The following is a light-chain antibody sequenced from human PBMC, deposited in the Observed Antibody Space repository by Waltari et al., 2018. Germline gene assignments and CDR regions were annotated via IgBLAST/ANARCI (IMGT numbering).Light chain of an antibody. Sequence: DIQMTQSPSSVSASVGDRVTITCRASQNIDTYLNWYQHKAGKAPQLLIYAASTLYSGVPSRFGGSGSGTEFTLTITSLQPEDFATYYCQQSDSGPPAFGQGTKVEV. J-gene: IGKJ1*01. CDR2: AAS. CDR1: QNIDTY. CDR3: QQSDSGPPA. V-gene: IGKV1-39*01.